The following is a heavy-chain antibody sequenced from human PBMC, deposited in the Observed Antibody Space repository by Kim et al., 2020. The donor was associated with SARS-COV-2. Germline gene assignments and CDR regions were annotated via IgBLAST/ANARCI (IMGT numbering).Heavy chain of an antibody. CDR2: ISSSSSYI. Sequence: GGSLRLSCAASGFTFSSYSMNWVRQAPGKGLEWVSSISSSSSYIYYADSVKGRFTISRDNAKNSLYLQMNSLRAEDTAVYYCAREGVRGCSSTSCFPNYWGQGTLVTVSS. J-gene: IGHJ4*02. CDR1: GFTFSSYS. CDR3: AREGVRGCSSTSCFPNY. D-gene: IGHD2-2*01. V-gene: IGHV3-21*01.